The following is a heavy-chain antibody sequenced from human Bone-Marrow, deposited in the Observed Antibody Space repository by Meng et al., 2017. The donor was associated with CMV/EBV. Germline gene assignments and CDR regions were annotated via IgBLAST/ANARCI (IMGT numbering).Heavy chain of an antibody. D-gene: IGHD6-13*01. CDR1: GYTFTSYD. CDR2: VNPNSGNT. Sequence: GESLKISCKGSGYTFTSYDINWARQATGQGLEWMGWVNPNSGNTGYAQKFQGRVTITRNTSISTAYMELSSLTSEDTAIYYCATGGGLGGAAGTFDYWGQGTLVTVSS. CDR3: ATGGGLGGAAGTFDY. V-gene: IGHV1-8*01. J-gene: IGHJ4*02.